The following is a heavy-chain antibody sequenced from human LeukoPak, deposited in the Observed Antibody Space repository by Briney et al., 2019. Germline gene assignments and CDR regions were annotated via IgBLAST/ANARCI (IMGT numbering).Heavy chain of an antibody. CDR3: AKGPRRWFGELLFFDY. D-gene: IGHD3-10*01. V-gene: IGHV3-23*01. J-gene: IGHJ4*02. CDR2: ISGSGGST. Sequence: GGSLRLSCAAPGFTFSSYAMSWVRQAPGKGLEWVSAISGSGGSTYYADSVKGRFTISRDNSKNTLYLQMNSLRAEDTAVYYCAKGPRRWFGELLFFDYWGQGTLVTVSS. CDR1: GFTFSSYA.